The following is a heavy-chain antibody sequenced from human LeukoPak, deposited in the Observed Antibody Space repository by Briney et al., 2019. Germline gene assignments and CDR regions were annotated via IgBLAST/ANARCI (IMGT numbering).Heavy chain of an antibody. V-gene: IGHV1-18*01. J-gene: IGHJ6*02. CDR3: AREVYGDYPNYYYYGMDV. D-gene: IGHD4-17*01. CDR2: ISAYNGNT. Sequence: GASVKVSCKASGYTFTSYGISWVRQAPGQGLEWMGWISAYNGNTNYAQKLQGRVTMTTDTSTSTAYMELRGLRSDDTAVYYCAREVYGDYPNYYYYGMDVWGQGTTVTVSS. CDR1: GYTFTSYG.